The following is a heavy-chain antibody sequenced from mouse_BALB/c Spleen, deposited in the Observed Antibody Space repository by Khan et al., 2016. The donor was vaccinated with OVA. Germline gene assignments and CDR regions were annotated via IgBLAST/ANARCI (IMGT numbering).Heavy chain of an antibody. Sequence: EVELVESGGGLVKPGGSLKLSCSASGFTFRSYAMSWVRKTPEKRLELVATISSGGHYTFYPDSVKGRFTISRDNARNTLDLQMISLRSEDTAMYYCARSLVDYYAMDYWGQGTSVTVSA. D-gene: IGHD2-2*01. V-gene: IGHV5-9-3*01. CDR1: GFTFRSYA. CDR2: ISSGGHYT. CDR3: ARSLVDYYAMDY. J-gene: IGHJ4*01.